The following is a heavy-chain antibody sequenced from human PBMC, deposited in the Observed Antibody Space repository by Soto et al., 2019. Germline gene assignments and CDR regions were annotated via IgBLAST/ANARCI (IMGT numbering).Heavy chain of an antibody. CDR3: ARGKGMEEHCYQNGMDV. D-gene: IGHD2-15*01. CDR1: GYSFSTYS. Sequence: ASVKVSCKASGYSFSTYSMHWVRQAPGQGLEWMGWINGANGNTRYSQRFKDRVSISRDTPASTGYMELSSLRSEDTAVYYCARGKGMEEHCYQNGMDVCGPGTTVTVSS. J-gene: IGHJ6*02. V-gene: IGHV1-3*01. CDR2: INGANGNT.